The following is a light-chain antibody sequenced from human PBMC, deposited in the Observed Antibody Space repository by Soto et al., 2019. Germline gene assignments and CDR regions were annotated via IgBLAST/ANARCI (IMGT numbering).Light chain of an antibody. CDR1: QTVSNNY. J-gene: IGKJ1*01. V-gene: IGKV3-20*01. Sequence: DIVLTQSPGTLSLSPEERATLSCRASQTVSNNYLAWYQQRPGQAPRLLIYGASSRATGIPDRFIGSGSGTDFSLTIDRLEPEDLAMYHCQQYSLSPWTFGQGTKVQIK. CDR3: QQYSLSPWT. CDR2: GAS.